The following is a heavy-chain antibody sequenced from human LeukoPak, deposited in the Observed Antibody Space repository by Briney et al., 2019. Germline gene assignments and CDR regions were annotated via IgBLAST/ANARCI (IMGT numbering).Heavy chain of an antibody. CDR2: INQDGSGK. V-gene: IGHV3-7*03. CDR1: GFTFSTYW. CDR3: ARAVTSTEGY. J-gene: IGHJ4*02. Sequence: GGSLRLSCEASGFTFSTYWMTWVRQPPGKGLEWVASINQDGSGKYYVDSVKGRFTISRDNAQKSLYLQMNSLRVDDTAVYYCARAVTSTEGYWGQGTLVTVPS. D-gene: IGHD4-17*01.